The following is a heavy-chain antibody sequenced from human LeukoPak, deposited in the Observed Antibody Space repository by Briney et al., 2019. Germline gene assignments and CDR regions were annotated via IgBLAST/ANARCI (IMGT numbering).Heavy chain of an antibody. D-gene: IGHD3-10*01. CDR1: GYSFTSYR. V-gene: IGHV5-51*01. Sequence: GEPLKISCKGSGYSFTSYRIGWVRPMPGKGPGWMGIIYPGDSDTRYSPSFQGQVTISADKSISTAYLQWSSLKASDTAMYYCARLRGSGYYYYYGMDVWGQGTTVTVSS. J-gene: IGHJ6*02. CDR3: ARLRGSGYYYYYGMDV. CDR2: IYPGDSDT.